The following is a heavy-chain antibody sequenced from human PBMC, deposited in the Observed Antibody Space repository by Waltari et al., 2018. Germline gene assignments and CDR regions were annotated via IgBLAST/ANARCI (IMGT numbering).Heavy chain of an antibody. V-gene: IGHV4-38-2*01. CDR1: GYSISSGYY. CDR3: ARVTYYYDSSGYYPDY. J-gene: IGHJ4*02. D-gene: IGHD3-22*01. CDR2: IYHSGST. Sequence: QVQLQESGPGLVKPSETLSLTCAVSGYSISSGYYWGWIRQPPGKGLEWIGSIYHSGSTYYNPSLKSRVTISVDTSKNQFSLKLSSVTAADTAVYYCARVTYYYDSSGYYPDYWGQGTLVTVSS.